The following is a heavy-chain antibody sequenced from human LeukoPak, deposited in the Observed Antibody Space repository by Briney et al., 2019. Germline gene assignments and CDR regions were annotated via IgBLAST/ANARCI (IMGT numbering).Heavy chain of an antibody. CDR2: IYYSGST. D-gene: IGHD5-12*01. CDR1: GGSISSYY. Sequence: SSETLSLTCTVSGGSISSYYWSWIRQPPGKGLEWIGYIYYSGSTNYNPSLKSRVTISVDTSKNQFSLKLSSVTAADTAVYYCARGGYEARSYYFDYWGQGILVTVSS. CDR3: ARGGYEARSYYFDY. J-gene: IGHJ4*02. V-gene: IGHV4-59*01.